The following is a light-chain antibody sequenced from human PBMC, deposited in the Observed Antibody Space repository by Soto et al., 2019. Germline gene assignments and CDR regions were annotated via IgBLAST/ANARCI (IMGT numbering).Light chain of an antibody. CDR1: SSNIVNNP. CDR2: SND. Sequence: QSVLTQPPSASGTPGQRVTISCSGGSSNIVNNPVNWYQQVPGTPPKLLIYSNDQRPSGVPDRLSGSKSGTSASLAISGLQSEDEADYYCAAWDDDLNGWLFGGGNKLTVL. V-gene: IGLV1-44*01. CDR3: AAWDDDLNGWL. J-gene: IGLJ3*02.